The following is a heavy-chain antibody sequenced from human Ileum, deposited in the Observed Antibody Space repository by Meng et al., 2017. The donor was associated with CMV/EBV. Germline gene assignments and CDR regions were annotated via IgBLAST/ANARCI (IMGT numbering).Heavy chain of an antibody. V-gene: IGHV3-72*01. D-gene: IGHD1-26*01. CDR3: VAEGGSYGQFDY. CDR1: GFILSDHY. Sequence: ASGFILSDHYMDWVRQAPGKGLEWVGRTRNKANSYTTEYAASVKGRFTISRDDSKNSLYLQMNSLKTEDTAVYYCVAEGGSYGQFDYWGQGTLVTVSS. J-gene: IGHJ4*02. CDR2: TRNKANSYTT.